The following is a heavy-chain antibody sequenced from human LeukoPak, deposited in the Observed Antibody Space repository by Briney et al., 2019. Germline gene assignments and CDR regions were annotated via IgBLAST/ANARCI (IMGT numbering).Heavy chain of an antibody. CDR2: INHSGST. CDR1: GGSFSGYY. D-gene: IGHD3-10*01. CDR3: ASTGRTYYYGSGSYYSDY. Sequence: SETLSLTCAVYGGSFSGYYWSWIRQPPGKGLEWIGEINHSGSTNYNPSLKSRVTISVDTSKNQFSLKLSSVTAADTAVYYCASTGRTYYYGSGSYYSDYWGQGTLVTVSS. J-gene: IGHJ4*02. V-gene: IGHV4-34*01.